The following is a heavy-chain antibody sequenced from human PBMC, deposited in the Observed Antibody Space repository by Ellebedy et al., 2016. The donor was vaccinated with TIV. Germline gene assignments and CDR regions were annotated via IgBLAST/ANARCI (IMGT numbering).Heavy chain of an antibody. CDR3: ARDQRLELGEGMDV. Sequence: GGSLRLSCAASGFTFSSYSMNWVRQAPGKGLEWVSYISSSSYTIYYADSVKGRFTISRDNAKNSLYLQMNSLRAEDTAVYYCARDQRLELGEGMDVWGQGTTVTVSS. V-gene: IGHV3-48*01. J-gene: IGHJ6*02. CDR1: GFTFSSYS. CDR2: ISSSSYTI. D-gene: IGHD1-7*01.